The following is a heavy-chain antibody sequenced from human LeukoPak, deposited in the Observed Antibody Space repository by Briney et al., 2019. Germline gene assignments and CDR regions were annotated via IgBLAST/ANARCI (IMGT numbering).Heavy chain of an antibody. J-gene: IGHJ6*03. CDR3: ARRITIFGVVTYYYYMDV. D-gene: IGHD3-3*01. Sequence: TSETLSLTCAVYGGSFSGYYWSWIRQPPGKGLEWIGEINHSGSTNYNPSLKSRVAISVDTSKNQFSLKLSSVTAADTAVYYCARRITIFGVVTYYYYMDVWGKGTTVTVSS. V-gene: IGHV4-34*01. CDR2: INHSGST. CDR1: GGSFSGYY.